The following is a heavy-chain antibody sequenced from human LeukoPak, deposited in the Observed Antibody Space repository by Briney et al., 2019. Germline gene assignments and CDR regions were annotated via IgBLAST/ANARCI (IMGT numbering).Heavy chain of an antibody. D-gene: IGHD2-15*01. J-gene: IGHJ4*02. CDR2: INDSGSV. CDR1: GFTFSNAW. V-gene: IGHV4-34*01. Sequence: PGGSLRLSCAASGFTFSNAWMSWVRQAPGRGLEWVGEINDSGSVNCNPSLKNRVTLSVDTSKNQFSLRLSSVAAADTAVYYCARRLVDSGASQVSDDWGQGTLATVSS. CDR3: ARRLVDSGASQVSDD.